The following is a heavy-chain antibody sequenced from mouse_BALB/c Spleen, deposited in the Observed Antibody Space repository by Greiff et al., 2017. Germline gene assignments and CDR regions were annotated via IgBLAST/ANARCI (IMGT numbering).Heavy chain of an antibody. CDR3: ARNYYLDY. V-gene: IGHV1-87*01. Sequence: QVQLKESGAELARPGASVKLSCKASGYTFTSYWMQWVKQRPGQGLEWIGAIYPGDGDTRYTQKFKGKATLTADKSSSTAYMQLSSLASEDSAVYYCARNYYLDYWGQGTTLTVSS. CDR2: IYPGDGDT. J-gene: IGHJ2*01. CDR1: GYTFTSYW.